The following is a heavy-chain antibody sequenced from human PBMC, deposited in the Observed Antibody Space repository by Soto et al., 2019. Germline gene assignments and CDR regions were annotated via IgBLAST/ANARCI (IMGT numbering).Heavy chain of an antibody. CDR2: IYHSGST. D-gene: IGHD1-26*01. Sequence: SETLSLTCAASGGSISSGGYSWSWIRQPPGKGLEWIGYIYHSGSTYYNPSLKSRITIIPDTSKNQFSLQLNSVTPEDTAVYYCARRGTLGGTFDYWGQGILVTVSS. V-gene: IGHV4-30-2*05. CDR1: GGSISSGGYS. J-gene: IGHJ4*02. CDR3: ARRGTLGGTFDY.